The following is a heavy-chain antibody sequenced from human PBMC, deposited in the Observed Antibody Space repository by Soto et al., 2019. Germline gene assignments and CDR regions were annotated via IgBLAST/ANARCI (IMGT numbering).Heavy chain of an antibody. V-gene: IGHV3-48*01. CDR2: ISSSSSTI. D-gene: IGHD2-15*01. J-gene: IGHJ2*01. Sequence: GKGLEWVSYISSSSSTIYYADSVKGRFTISRDNAKNSLYLQMNSLRAEDTAAYYGIRDVRSVSAFLLSRSSDL. CDR3: IRDVRSVSAFLLSRSSDL.